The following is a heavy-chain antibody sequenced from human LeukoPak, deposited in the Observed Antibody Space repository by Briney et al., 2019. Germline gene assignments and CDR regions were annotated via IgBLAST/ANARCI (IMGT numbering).Heavy chain of an antibody. CDR1: GGPFSGYY. J-gene: IGHJ4*02. CDR2: INHSGST. V-gene: IGHV4-34*01. CDR3: ARSRGIAVAYFDY. D-gene: IGHD6-19*01. Sequence: SETLSLTCAVYGGPFSGYYWSWIRQPPGKGLEWIGEINHSGSTNYNPSLKSRVTISVDTSKNQFSLKLSSVTAADTAVYYCARSRGIAVAYFDYWGQGTLVTVSS.